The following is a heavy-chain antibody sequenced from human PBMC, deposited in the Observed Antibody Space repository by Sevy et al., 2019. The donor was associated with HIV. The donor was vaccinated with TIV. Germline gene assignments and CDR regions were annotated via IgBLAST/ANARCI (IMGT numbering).Heavy chain of an antibody. CDR2: ISWSSGSI. J-gene: IGHJ4*02. D-gene: IGHD2-2*01. Sequence: GGSLRLSCAASGFTFDDYAMHWVRQAPGKGLEWVSGISWSSGSIGYADSVKGRFTISRDNAKNSLYLQMNSLRAEDTALYYCAKDSSLGAVGYCSSTSCPEGYFDYWGQGTLVTVSS. CDR3: AKDSSLGAVGYCSSTSCPEGYFDY. CDR1: GFTFDDYA. V-gene: IGHV3-9*01.